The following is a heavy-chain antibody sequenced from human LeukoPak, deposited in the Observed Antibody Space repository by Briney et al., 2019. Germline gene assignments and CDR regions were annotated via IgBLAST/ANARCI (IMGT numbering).Heavy chain of an antibody. D-gene: IGHD4-23*01. CDR1: GGSFSGYY. V-gene: IGHV4-34*01. Sequence: SETLSLTCAVYGGSFSGYYWSWIRQPPGKGLEWIGEINHSGSTNYNPSLKSRVTISVDTSKNQFSLKLSSVTAADTAVYYCATLTTVGPPSYFDYWGQGALVTVSS. CDR3: ATLTTVGPPSYFDY. J-gene: IGHJ4*02. CDR2: INHSGST.